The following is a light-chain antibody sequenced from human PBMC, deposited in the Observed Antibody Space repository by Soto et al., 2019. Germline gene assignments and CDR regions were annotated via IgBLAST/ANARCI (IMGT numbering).Light chain of an antibody. CDR1: QTVRNSY. Sequence: EIVLTQSPGTLSLSPGERATLSCRASQTVRNSYLAWYQQKPGQAPRLLIYGVSARATGIPDRFSGSGSGTDFTRTISILEPEDFAVFYCQQYDGSLPYTFGQGTKLEIK. V-gene: IGKV3-20*01. CDR3: QQYDGSLPYT. CDR2: GVS. J-gene: IGKJ2*01.